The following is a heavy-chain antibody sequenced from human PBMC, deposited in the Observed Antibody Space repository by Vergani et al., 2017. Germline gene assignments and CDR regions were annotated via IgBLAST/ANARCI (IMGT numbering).Heavy chain of an antibody. CDR2: ISGSGGST. V-gene: IGHV3-23*01. Sequence: EVQLLESGGGLVQPGGSLRLSCAASGFTFSSYAMSWVRQAPGKGLEWVSAISGSGGSTYYADSVKGRFTISRDNSKNTLYLQMNSLRAEDTAVYYCARGTSRIPNRWYVDLWGRGTLVTVSS. J-gene: IGHJ2*01. D-gene: IGHD1-7*01. CDR1: GFTFSSYA. CDR3: ARGTSRIPNRWYVDL.